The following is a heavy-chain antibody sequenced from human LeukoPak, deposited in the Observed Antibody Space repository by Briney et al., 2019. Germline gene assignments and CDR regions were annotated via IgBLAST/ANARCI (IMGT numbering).Heavy chain of an antibody. CDR1: RFSFSEYY. J-gene: IGHJ4*02. CDR2: ISSNGHIK. D-gene: IGHD6-19*01. Sequence: VGSLSLSCAASRFSFSEYYMSWIRQAPGKGLKWVSDISSNGHIKSYEDSVKGRLNISRDNTKKSLHLQMNSLRAEDTAVYYCAREQVDGTFDYWGQGALVSVSS. CDR3: AREQVDGTFDY. V-gene: IGHV3-11*01.